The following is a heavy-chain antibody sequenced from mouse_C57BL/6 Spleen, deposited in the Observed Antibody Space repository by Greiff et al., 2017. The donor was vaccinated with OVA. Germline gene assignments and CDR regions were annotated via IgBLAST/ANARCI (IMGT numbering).Heavy chain of an antibody. CDR3: ARRGKLSGY. J-gene: IGHJ2*01. CDR2: IHPNSGST. D-gene: IGHD4-1*01. CDR1: GYTFTSYW. Sequence: QVQLQQPGAELVKPGASVKLSCKASGYTFTSYWMHWVKQRPGQGLEWIGMIHPNSGSTNYNEKFKNKATLTVDKSSSTAYMQLSSLTSEDSAVYYCARRGKLSGYWGQGTTLTVSS. V-gene: IGHV1-64*01.